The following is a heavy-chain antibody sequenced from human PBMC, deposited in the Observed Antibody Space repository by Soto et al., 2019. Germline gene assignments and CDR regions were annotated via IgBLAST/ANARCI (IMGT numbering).Heavy chain of an antibody. CDR3: ARGGAVGHDFWSGSADAFDI. Sequence: GSLRLSCAAPGFTVSSNYMSWVRQAPGKGLEWVSVIYSGGSTYYADSVKGRFTISRDNSKNTLYLQMNSLRAEDTAVYYCARGGAVGHDFWSGSADAFDIWGQGTMVT. V-gene: IGHV3-66*01. CDR2: IYSGGST. CDR1: GFTVSSNY. J-gene: IGHJ3*02. D-gene: IGHD3-3*01.